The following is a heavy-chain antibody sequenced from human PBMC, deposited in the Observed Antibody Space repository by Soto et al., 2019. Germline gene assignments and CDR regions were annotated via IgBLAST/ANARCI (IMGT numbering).Heavy chain of an antibody. D-gene: IGHD1-26*01. CDR2: INHSGST. CDR3: ARGTSMTGAVQGDAPGKDFFDS. J-gene: IGHJ4*02. CDR1: GGSFSGYY. V-gene: IGHV4-34*01. Sequence: QVQLQQWGAGLLKPSETLSLTCAVYGGSFSGYYWSWIRQPPGKGLEWIGGINHSGSTNQNPSLKSRVTISVDTSKNQFSLRLKSITAADTAVYYCARGTSMTGAVQGDAPGKDFFDSWGQETLVTVSS.